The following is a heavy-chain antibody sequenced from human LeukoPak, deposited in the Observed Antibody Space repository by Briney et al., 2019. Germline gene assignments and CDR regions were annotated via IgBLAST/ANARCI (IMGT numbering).Heavy chain of an antibody. V-gene: IGHV3-23*01. Sequence: GGSLRLSCAASGFTFSSYAMSWVRQAPGKGLEWVSAISGSGGSTYYADSVKGRFTISRDNSKNTLYLQMNSLRAEDTTVYYCAKDRFRYCSGGSCYPNWFDPWGQGTLVTVSS. CDR2: ISGSGGST. D-gene: IGHD2-15*01. CDR3: AKDRFRYCSGGSCYPNWFDP. CDR1: GFTFSSYA. J-gene: IGHJ5*02.